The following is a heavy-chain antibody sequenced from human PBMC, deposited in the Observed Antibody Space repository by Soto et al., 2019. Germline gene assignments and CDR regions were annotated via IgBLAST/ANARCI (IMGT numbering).Heavy chain of an antibody. D-gene: IGHD5-12*01. CDR2: IIPISGRT. CDR1: GGTFSSLG. CDR3: ATRGTQGRWLECADY. J-gene: IGHJ4*02. V-gene: IGHV1-69*01. Sequence: QVQLLQSGAEVKRPGSSVKVSCEASGGTFSSLGFTWVRQAPGQGLEWMGGIIPISGRTTFAPKFLGRVTITADESTRTTYMELTALTSDDTAIYYCATRGTQGRWLECADYWGQGTLVTVSS.